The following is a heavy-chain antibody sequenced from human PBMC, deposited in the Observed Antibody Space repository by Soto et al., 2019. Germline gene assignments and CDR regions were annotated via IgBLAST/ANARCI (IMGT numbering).Heavy chain of an antibody. CDR3: ARHYGDYYYYYYYMDV. CDR2: IYYSGST. Sequence: SETLSLTCTVSGGSISSYYWSWIRQPPGKGLEWIGFIYYSGSTNYNPSLKSRVTVSLDTSKNQFSLKLSSVTAADTAVYYCARHYGDYYYYYYYMDVWGKGTTVTVSS. V-gene: IGHV4-59*08. CDR1: GGSISSYY. J-gene: IGHJ6*03. D-gene: IGHD4-17*01.